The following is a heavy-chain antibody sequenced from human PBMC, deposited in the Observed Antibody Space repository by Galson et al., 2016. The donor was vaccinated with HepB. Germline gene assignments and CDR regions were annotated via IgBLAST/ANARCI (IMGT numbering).Heavy chain of an antibody. CDR3: SREMPGSYFD. V-gene: IGHV3-7*01. J-gene: IGHJ4*02. CDR2: IRGDGIVS. CDR1: GFTFNAHW. Sequence: SLRLSCAASGFTFNAHWMNWVRQAPGKGLEWVATIRGDGIVSYYAESVRGRFTISRDNAKNSMYLQMNGLGVDETAVYYCSREMPGSYFDWGQGTLGTVSS. D-gene: IGHD3-10*01.